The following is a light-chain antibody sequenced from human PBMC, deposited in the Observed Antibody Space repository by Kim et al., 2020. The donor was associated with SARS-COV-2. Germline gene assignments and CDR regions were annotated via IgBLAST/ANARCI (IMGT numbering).Light chain of an antibody. J-gene: IGLJ3*02. Sequence: AQGQTVRITCQGDSLRIYYASWYQQKPGQAPVLVIYDKNNRPSGIPDRFSGSYSGNTASLTITGAQAEDEADYYCNSRDSSGNHWVFGGGTQLTVL. CDR3: NSRDSSGNHWV. CDR1: SLRIYY. V-gene: IGLV3-19*01. CDR2: DKN.